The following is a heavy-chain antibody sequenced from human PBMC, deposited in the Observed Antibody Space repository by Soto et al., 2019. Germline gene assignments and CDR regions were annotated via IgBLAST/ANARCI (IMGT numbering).Heavy chain of an antibody. V-gene: IGHV1-8*01. J-gene: IGHJ6*02. CDR3: ARDEAYYYYYYGMDV. CDR2: MNPNRGNT. CDR1: GYTFTSYD. Sequence: QVQLVQSGAEVKKPGASVKVSCKASGYTFTSYDINWVRQATGQGLEWMGWMNPNRGNTGYAQKFQGRVTMTRNTSISTAYMELSSLRSEDTAVYYCARDEAYYYYYYGMDVWGQGTTVTVSS.